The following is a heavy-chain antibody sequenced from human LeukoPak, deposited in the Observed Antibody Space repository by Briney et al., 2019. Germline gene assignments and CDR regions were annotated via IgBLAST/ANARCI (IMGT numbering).Heavy chain of an antibody. CDR3: ARGPRFGELLWHWFDP. D-gene: IGHD3-10*01. V-gene: IGHV4-38-2*01. Sequence: SETLSLTCAVYGGSFSGHYWGWIRQPPGKGLEWIGSMYHSGSTYYNPPLKSRVTISEDTSKNQFSLKLRSVTAADTAVYYCARGPRFGELLWHWFDPWGQGTLVTVSS. CDR1: GGSFSGHY. CDR2: MYHSGST. J-gene: IGHJ5*02.